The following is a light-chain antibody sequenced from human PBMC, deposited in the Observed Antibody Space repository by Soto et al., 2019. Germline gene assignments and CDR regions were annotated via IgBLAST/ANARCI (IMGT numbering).Light chain of an antibody. CDR3: CSYAGSSTYV. CDR2: EGS. CDR1: SSDVGNYNL. Sequence: QSALTQPASVSGSPGQSITISCTGTSSDVGNYNLVSWYQQHPGRAPKLMIYEGSERPSGVSNRFSGSKSGNTASLTISGLQAEDEGDYYCCSYAGSSTYVLGNGTKVTV. V-gene: IGLV2-23*01. J-gene: IGLJ1*01.